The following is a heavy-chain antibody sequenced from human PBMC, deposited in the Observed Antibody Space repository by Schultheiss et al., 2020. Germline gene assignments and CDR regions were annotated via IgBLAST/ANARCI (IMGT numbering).Heavy chain of an antibody. CDR1: GFTFSSYS. CDR2: ISSSSSYI. D-gene: IGHD2-2*02. V-gene: IGHV3-21*01. CDR3: ARDKGYCSSTSCYRADFDY. J-gene: IGHJ4*02. Sequence: GGSLRLSCAASGFTFSSYSMNWVRQAPGKGLEWVSSISSSSSYIYYADSVKGRFTISRDNAKNSLYLQMNSLRAEDTAVYYCARDKGYCSSTSCYRADFDYWGQGTLVNVSS.